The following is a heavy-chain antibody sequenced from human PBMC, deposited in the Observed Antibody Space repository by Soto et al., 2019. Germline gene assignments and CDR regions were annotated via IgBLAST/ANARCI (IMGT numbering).Heavy chain of an antibody. V-gene: IGHV2-5*01. D-gene: IGHD1-1*01. CDR3: ARGLATLPVFAFDV. CDR2: VYWNDDK. CDR1: GISLSTSGVG. J-gene: IGHJ3*01. Sequence: QITLKGSGPTLLKPTQPLTLTCTLSGISLSTSGVGLGWIRQTPGKALEWLALVYWNDDKHYSPSLKTRLTITKDTSKNQAVLTMTNMDPVDTATYYCARGLATLPVFAFDVWGQGTVVTVSS.